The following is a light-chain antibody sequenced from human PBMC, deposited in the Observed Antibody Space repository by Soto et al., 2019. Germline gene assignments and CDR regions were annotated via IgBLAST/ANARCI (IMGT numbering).Light chain of an antibody. Sequence: DFVMTQSPDSLAVSLGERATINCKSSQTVLSNSNNKNYLAWFQQKPGQPPKLLISWASIRESGVPDRFSGSGSGTDFTLTISSLQAEDVAVYYCQQYHSYPITFGQGTRLEIK. CDR3: QQYHSYPIT. CDR2: WAS. V-gene: IGKV4-1*01. J-gene: IGKJ5*01. CDR1: QTVLSNSNNKNY.